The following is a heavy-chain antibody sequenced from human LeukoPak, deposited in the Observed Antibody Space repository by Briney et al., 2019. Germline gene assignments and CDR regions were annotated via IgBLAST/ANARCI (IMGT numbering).Heavy chain of an antibody. CDR3: ASYDYGDYNFDY. D-gene: IGHD4-17*01. Sequence: PGGSLRLSCAASGFTFSSYGMHWVRQAPGKGLEWVAVIWYDGSNKYYADSVKGRFTISRDNSKNTLYLQMNSLRAEDTAVYYCASYDYGDYNFDYWGQGTLVTVSS. CDR2: IWYDGSNK. J-gene: IGHJ4*02. V-gene: IGHV3-33*01. CDR1: GFTFSSYG.